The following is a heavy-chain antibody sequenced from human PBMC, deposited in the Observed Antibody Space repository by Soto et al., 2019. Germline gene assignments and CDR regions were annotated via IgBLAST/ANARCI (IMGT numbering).Heavy chain of an antibody. D-gene: IGHD2-2*01. V-gene: IGHV4-4*02. Sequence: PSGTLSLTCAVSSGSISSSNWWSWVRQPPGKGLEWIGEIYHSGSTNYNPSLKSRVTISVDKSKNQFSLKLSSVTAADTAVYYCARDIASSTDYYYYYMDVWGKGTTVTVSS. CDR3: ARDIASSTDYYYYYMDV. CDR2: IYHSGST. CDR1: SGSISSSNW. J-gene: IGHJ6*03.